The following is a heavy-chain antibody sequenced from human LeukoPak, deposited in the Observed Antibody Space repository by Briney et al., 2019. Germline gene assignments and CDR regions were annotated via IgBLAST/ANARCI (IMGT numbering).Heavy chain of an antibody. CDR1: GGTFSSYA. D-gene: IGHD3-22*01. CDR2: IIPIFGTA. J-gene: IGHJ6*02. Sequence: SVKVSCKASGGTFSSYAISWVRQAPGQGLEWMGGIIPIFGTANYAQKFQGRVTITADESTSTAYMELSSLRSEDTAVYYCARDSSGYYFTHYYYYGMDVWGQGTTVTVSS. CDR3: ARDSSGYYFTHYYYYGMDV. V-gene: IGHV1-69*13.